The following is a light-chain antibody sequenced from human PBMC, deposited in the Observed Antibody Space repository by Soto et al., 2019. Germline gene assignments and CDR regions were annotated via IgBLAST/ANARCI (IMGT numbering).Light chain of an antibody. J-gene: IGKJ1*01. Sequence: EIVMTQSPATLSVSPGERATLSCRASQSVSSSLAWYQQKRGQAPRLLIYGASTRATGIPARFSGSGSGTDFTLTISRLEPEDSAVYYCQQYGSSPWTFGQGTKVDIK. V-gene: IGKV3-20*01. CDR1: QSVSSS. CDR3: QQYGSSPWT. CDR2: GAS.